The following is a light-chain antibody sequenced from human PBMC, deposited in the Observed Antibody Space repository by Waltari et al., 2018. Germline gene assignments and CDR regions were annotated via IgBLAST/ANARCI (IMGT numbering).Light chain of an antibody. V-gene: IGKV1-9*01. Sequence: DIQLTQSPSFLSASVGDRVTITCRASQGISNYLAWYQQRPGKAPTLLIYAASTLQSGVPSRFSGRGSGTEFTLTITSLQPEDFATYYCQQLNSYRYTFGQGTKLEIK. CDR2: AAS. CDR1: QGISNY. J-gene: IGKJ2*01. CDR3: QQLNSYRYT.